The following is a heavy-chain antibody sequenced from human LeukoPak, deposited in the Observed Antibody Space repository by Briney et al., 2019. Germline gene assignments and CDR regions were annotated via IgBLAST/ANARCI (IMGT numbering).Heavy chain of an antibody. J-gene: IGHJ4*02. CDR2: ISGSGGST. CDR3: AHAGSYSFRYFDY. Sequence: GGSLRLSCAASGFTFSSYAMSWVRQAPGKGLEWVSAISGSGGSTYYADSVKGRFTISRDNSKNTLYLQMNSLRAEDTAVYYCAHAGSYSFRYFDYWGQGTLVTVSS. V-gene: IGHV3-23*01. CDR1: GFTFSSYA. D-gene: IGHD3-10*01.